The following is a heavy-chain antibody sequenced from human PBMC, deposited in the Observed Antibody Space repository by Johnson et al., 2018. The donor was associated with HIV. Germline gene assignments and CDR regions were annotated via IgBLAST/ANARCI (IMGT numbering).Heavy chain of an antibody. CDR1: GLTFSNYD. J-gene: IGHJ3*02. D-gene: IGHD6-19*01. CDR2: IRYDGSNK. CDR3: ARVSSSTISVAGNPFDI. Sequence: VQLVESGGGVVQPGGSLRISCTASGLTFSNYDMHWVRQSPGRWLEEVAFIRYDGSNKYYADSVKGRFTISRDNSKNTLYLQMSSLRPDDTAVYYCARVSSSTISVAGNPFDIWGQGTVVTVSS. V-gene: IGHV3-30*02.